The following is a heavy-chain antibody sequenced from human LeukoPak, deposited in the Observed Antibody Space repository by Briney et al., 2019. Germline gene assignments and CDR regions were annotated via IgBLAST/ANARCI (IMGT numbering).Heavy chain of an antibody. D-gene: IGHD2-2*01. Sequence: SETLSFTCAVYGGSFSGYYWSWIRQPPGNGLEWIGEINHSGSTNYNPSLKSRVTISVDTSKNQFSLKLSSVTAADTAVYYCAREGFGSTSSWGQGTLVTVSS. J-gene: IGHJ5*02. CDR2: INHSGST. CDR3: AREGFGSTSS. V-gene: IGHV4-34*01. CDR1: GGSFSGYY.